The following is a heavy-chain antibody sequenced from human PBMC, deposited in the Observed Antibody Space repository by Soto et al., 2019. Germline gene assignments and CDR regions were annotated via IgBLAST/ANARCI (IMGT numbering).Heavy chain of an antibody. D-gene: IGHD5-18*01. Sequence: GGSLRLSCAASGFTFSSYGMHWVRQAPGKGLEWVAVISYDGSNKYYADSVKGRFTISRGNSKNTLYLQMNSLRAEGTAVYYCAKRGYGRYNWFDPWGQGTLVTVSS. CDR2: ISYDGSNK. CDR1: GFTFSSYG. V-gene: IGHV3-30*18. CDR3: AKRGYGRYNWFDP. J-gene: IGHJ5*02.